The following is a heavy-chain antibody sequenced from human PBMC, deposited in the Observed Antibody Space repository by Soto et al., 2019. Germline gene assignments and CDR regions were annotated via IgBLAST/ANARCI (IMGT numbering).Heavy chain of an antibody. CDR1: GGSIYRSGYY. CDR3: GKVLVGATGHTDSDS. J-gene: IGHJ4*02. CDR2: IDYNGVT. D-gene: IGHD2-15*01. Sequence: ASETLSLTCTVSGGSIYRSGYYWGWIRQPPGRGLEWIGNIDYNGVTYSNPSLKSRVTISRDTSKNQFSLKLTSVTAADTALYYCGKVLVGATGHTDSDSWGPGTLVTVSS. V-gene: IGHV4-39*01.